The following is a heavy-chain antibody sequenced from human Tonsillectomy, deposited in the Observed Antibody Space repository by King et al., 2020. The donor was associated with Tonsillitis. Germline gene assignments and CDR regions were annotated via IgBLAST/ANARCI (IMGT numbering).Heavy chain of an antibody. CDR2: INSETDGGTT. J-gene: IGHJ4*02. V-gene: IGHV3-15*01. CDR1: GFTFNNAC. D-gene: IGHD1-26*01. Sequence: QLVQSGGGLVKPGGSLRLSCAASGFTFNNACMSWVRQAPGKGLGWVGRINSETDGGTTDYDEPVKCRFTVSSDDSKNTLNLQKNSLKTEDTAVYYCTAGVGASDHDYWGQGTLVTVSS. CDR3: TAGVGASDHDY.